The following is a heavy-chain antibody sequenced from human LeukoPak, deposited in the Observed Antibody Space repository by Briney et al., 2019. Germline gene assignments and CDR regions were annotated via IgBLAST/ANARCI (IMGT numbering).Heavy chain of an antibody. D-gene: IGHD3-16*02. V-gene: IGHV1-2*02. J-gene: IGHJ4*02. CDR2: INPNSGGT. CDR1: GYTFTSYY. CDR3: ARVGGRFVIGPEY. Sequence: GASVKDSCKACGYTFTSYYMHWVRQAPGQGLEWMGWINPNSGGTNYAQKFQSRVTMTRDTSISTAYMDLSRLRSEGTAVYNCARVGGRFVIGPEYWGQGTMVTVSS.